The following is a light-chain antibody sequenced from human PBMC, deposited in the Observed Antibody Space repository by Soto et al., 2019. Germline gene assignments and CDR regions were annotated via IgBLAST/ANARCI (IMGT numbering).Light chain of an antibody. CDR2: EVS. J-gene: IGLJ1*01. V-gene: IGLV2-14*01. CDR1: SSDVGGYDY. CDR3: DSFTSSRAYV. Sequence: QSVLTQPASVSGSPGQSITISCTGTSSDVGGYDYVSWDQQQSGKAPKLIIYEVSSRPSGVSNRFSGSKSGNTASLTISGLQADDEADYYCDSFTSSRAYVFGVGTKVTVL.